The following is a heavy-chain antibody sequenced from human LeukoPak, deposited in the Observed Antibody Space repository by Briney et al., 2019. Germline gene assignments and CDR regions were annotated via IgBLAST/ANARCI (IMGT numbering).Heavy chain of an antibody. Sequence: GGSLRLSCAASGFTFSDYYMSWIRQAPGKGLEWVSYISSSGSTIYYADSVKGRFTISRDNAKNTLYLQMNSLRAEDTAVYHCARGAIYYYDSSGYYNWGQGTLVTVSS. CDR2: ISSSGSTI. J-gene: IGHJ4*02. CDR1: GFTFSDYY. CDR3: ARGAIYYYDSSGYYN. V-gene: IGHV3-11*04. D-gene: IGHD3-22*01.